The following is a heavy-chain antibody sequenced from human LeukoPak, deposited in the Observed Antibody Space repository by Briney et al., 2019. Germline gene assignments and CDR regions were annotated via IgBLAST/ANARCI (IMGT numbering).Heavy chain of an antibody. V-gene: IGHV1-8*01. CDR3: AREVKEYSYGYAGGESWFDP. D-gene: IGHD5-18*01. J-gene: IGHJ5*02. CDR2: MNPNSGNT. CDR1: GYTFTSYD. Sequence: ASVKVSCKASGYTFTSYDINWVRQATGQGLEWMGWMNPNSGNTGYAQKFQGRVTMTRNTSISTAYMELSSLRSEDTAVYYCAREVKEYSYGYAGGESWFDPWGQGTLVTVSS.